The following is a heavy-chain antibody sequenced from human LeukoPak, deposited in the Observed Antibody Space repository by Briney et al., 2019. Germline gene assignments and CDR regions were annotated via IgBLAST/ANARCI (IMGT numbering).Heavy chain of an antibody. D-gene: IGHD1-14*01. CDR1: GFTFSSYS. J-gene: IGHJ4*02. CDR2: ISSSSSYI. CDR3: ARDRCSTPLTNRLFDY. V-gene: IGHV3-21*01. Sequence: KPGGSLRLSCAASGFTFSSYSMNWVRQAPGKGLEWVSSISSSSSYIYYADSVKGRFTISRDNAKNSLYLQMNSLRAEDTAVYYCARDRCSTPLTNRLFDYWGQGTLVTVSS.